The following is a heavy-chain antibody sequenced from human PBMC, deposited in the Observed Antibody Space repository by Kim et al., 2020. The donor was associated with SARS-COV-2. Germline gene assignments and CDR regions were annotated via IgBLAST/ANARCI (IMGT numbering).Heavy chain of an antibody. Sequence: SRVTISVDTSKNQFSLKLSSVTAADTAVYYCARVGGYSYGYGVARYGMDVWGQGTTVTVSS. D-gene: IGHD5-18*01. CDR3: ARVGGYSYGYGVARYGMDV. V-gene: IGHV4-34*01. J-gene: IGHJ6*02.